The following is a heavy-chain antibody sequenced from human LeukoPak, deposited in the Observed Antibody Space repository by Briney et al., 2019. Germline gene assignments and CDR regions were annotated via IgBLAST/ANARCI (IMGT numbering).Heavy chain of an antibody. D-gene: IGHD3-22*01. V-gene: IGHV4-31*03. J-gene: IGHJ2*01. CDR2: IYYSGIT. Sequence: PSETLSLTCTVSGGSISSGAYYWNWIRQHPGKGLEWIGYIYYSGITYYNPSLKSRLTISIDTSKNQFSLKLSSLTSSDTSVYLCARGRPYSDSSGRDWYYDLWGRGTLVTGSS. CDR1: GGSISSGAYY. CDR3: ARGRPYSDSSGRDWYYDL.